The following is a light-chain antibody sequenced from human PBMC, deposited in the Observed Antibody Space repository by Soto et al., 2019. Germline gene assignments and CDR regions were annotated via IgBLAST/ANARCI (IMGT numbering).Light chain of an antibody. CDR1: SSDVGGYNY. CDR2: DVS. J-gene: IGLJ1*01. Sequence: QSALTQPASVSGSPEQSITISCTGTSSDVGGYNYVSWYQQHPGKAPKLMIYDVSNRPSGVSNRFSASQSGNTASLRISGLQAEDEGDYYCASYTSSSTLVFGSGTKLTVL. CDR3: ASYTSSSTLV. V-gene: IGLV2-14*01.